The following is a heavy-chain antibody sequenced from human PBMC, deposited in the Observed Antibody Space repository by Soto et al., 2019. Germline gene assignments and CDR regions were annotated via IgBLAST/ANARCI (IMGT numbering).Heavy chain of an antibody. CDR1: GFTFRNYA. D-gene: IGHD6-19*01. CDR2: ISGSGGTT. J-gene: IGHJ3*02. V-gene: IGHV3-23*01. CDR3: AKGQGSSGWFDAFDI. Sequence: EVQLLESGGGLVQPGGSLRLSCAASGFTFRNYAMSWVRQAPGKGLEWVSGISGSGGTTYSADSVKGRFTISRDNSKNTLYLQMNSLRAEDTAVYYCAKGQGSSGWFDAFDIWGQGTMVTVSS.